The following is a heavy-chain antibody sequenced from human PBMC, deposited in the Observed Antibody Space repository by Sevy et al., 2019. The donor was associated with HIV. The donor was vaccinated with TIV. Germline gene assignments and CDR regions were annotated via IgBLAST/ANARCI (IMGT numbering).Heavy chain of an antibody. CDR2: INPNSGGT. V-gene: IGHV1-2*02. J-gene: IGHJ5*02. CDR1: GYTFTGYY. CDR3: ARGFYYYDSSGYYWP. Sequence: ASVKVSCKASGYTFTGYYMHWVRQAPGQGLEWMGWINPNSGGTNYAQKFQGRVIMTRDTSISTAYMELSRLRSDDTAVYYCARGFYYYDSSGYYWPWGQGTLVTVSS. D-gene: IGHD3-22*01.